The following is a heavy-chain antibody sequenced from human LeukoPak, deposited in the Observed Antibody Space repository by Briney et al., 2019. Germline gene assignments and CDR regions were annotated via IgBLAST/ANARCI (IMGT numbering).Heavy chain of an antibody. J-gene: IGHJ6*03. V-gene: IGHV3-30*02. Sequence: GGSLRLSCAASGFTFSSYGMHWVRQAPGKGLEWVAFLRYDGSNKYYADSVKGRFTIYRDNSKNTLYLQMNSLRAEDTAVYYCAKACQKVPAAITYYYYYYMGVWGKGTTVTVSS. D-gene: IGHD2-2*02. CDR3: AKACQKVPAAITYYYYYYMGV. CDR2: LRYDGSNK. CDR1: GFTFSSYG.